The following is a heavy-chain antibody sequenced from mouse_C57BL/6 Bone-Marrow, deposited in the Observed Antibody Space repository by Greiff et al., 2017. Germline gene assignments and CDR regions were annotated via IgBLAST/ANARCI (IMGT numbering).Heavy chain of an antibody. D-gene: IGHD1-1*01. Sequence: EVQLKESGAELVRPGASVKLSCTASGFNIKDDYMHWVKQRPEQGLEWIGWIDPENGDTEYASKFQGKATITADTSSNTAYLQLSSLTSEDTAVYYCTTYYVAMDYWGQGTSVTVSS. V-gene: IGHV14-4*01. CDR1: GFNIKDDY. CDR2: IDPENGDT. CDR3: TTYYVAMDY. J-gene: IGHJ4*01.